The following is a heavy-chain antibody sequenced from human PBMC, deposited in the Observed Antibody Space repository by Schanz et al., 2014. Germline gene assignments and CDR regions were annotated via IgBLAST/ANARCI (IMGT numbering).Heavy chain of an antibody. CDR2: LSASGGHT. J-gene: IGHJ4*02. V-gene: IGHV3-23*01. Sequence: EVQLLESGGGLAQPGGSLRLACAASGFNFNTYAMSWVRQAPGKGLEWVSGLSASGGHTYYADSVKGRFTISRDNAKNSLFLQMNSLRVEDTAVYYCARDLISSGWYGWGQGTLVTVSS. CDR3: ARDLISSGWYG. CDR1: GFNFNTYA. D-gene: IGHD6-19*01.